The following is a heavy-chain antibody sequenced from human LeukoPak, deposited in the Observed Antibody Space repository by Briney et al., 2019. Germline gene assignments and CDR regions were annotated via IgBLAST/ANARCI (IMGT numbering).Heavy chain of an antibody. CDR1: GFSLSNFG. Sequence: GGSLRLSCAASGFSLSNFGMSWVRQAPGKGLEWVSGLSGSGGSTYYPDSVKGRFTISRDNSKNTLYLQMNSLRAEDTAVYYCAKDLRICAGDCRDAFDIWARGQRSSSLQ. D-gene: IGHD2-21*02. CDR2: LSGSGGST. CDR3: AKDLRICAGDCRDAFDI. V-gene: IGHV3-23*01. J-gene: IGHJ3*02.